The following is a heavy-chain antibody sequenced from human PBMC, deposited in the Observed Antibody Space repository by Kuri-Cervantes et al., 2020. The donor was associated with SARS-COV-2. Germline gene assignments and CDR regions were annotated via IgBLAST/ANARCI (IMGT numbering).Heavy chain of an antibody. CDR2: ISVWIRNT. Sequence: ASVKVSCKASGYTFITSGISWVRQAPGQGLEWLGWISVWIRNTDYAQKVQGRVTMTTDTSTSTAYMELRSLRSDDTAVHFRARGYYSHFDYWGQGTLVTVSS. CDR3: ARGYYSHFDY. D-gene: IGHD1-26*01. J-gene: IGHJ4*02. V-gene: IGHV1-18*04. CDR1: GYTFITSG.